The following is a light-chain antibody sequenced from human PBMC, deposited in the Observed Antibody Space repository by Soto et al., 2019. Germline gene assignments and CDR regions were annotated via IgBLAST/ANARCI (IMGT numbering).Light chain of an antibody. V-gene: IGKV1-5*03. CDR1: QTCSSW. CDR2: NAS. CDR3: QQDNRLPLVT. Sequence: DLQMTHFPSTLSGSVLDRITITCRASQTCSSWLAWYQQKPGKAPKLLIYNASTLKSGVPSRFSGSGSGTDFTLTISSLQPEDFATYYCQQDNRLPLVTFGQGTRLEIK. J-gene: IGKJ5*01.